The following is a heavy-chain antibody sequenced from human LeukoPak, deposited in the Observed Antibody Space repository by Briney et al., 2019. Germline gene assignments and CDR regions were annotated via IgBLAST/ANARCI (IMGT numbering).Heavy chain of an antibody. D-gene: IGHD6-13*01. CDR3: ARVLGYSSSWYWARHAFDI. V-gene: IGHV4-34*01. Sequence: PSETLSLTCAVYGGSFSGYYWSWIRQPPGKGLEWIGEINHSGSTNYNPSLKSRVTISVDTSKNQFSLKLSSVTAADTAVYYCARVLGYSSSWYWARHAFDIWGQGTMVTASS. CDR1: GGSFSGYY. J-gene: IGHJ3*02. CDR2: INHSGST.